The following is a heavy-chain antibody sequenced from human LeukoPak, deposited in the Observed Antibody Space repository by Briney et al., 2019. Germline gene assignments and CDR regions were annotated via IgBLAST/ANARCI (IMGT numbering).Heavy chain of an antibody. CDR2: ISWNSGSI. J-gene: IGHJ4*02. Sequence: PGRSLRLSCAASGFTFDDYAMHWVRQAPGKGLEWVSGISWNSGSIGYADSVKGRFTISRDNAKNSLYLQMNSLRAEDTALYYCAKERGNSGYDYWGQGTLVTVSS. D-gene: IGHD5-12*01. V-gene: IGHV3-9*01. CDR1: GFTFDDYA. CDR3: AKERGNSGYDY.